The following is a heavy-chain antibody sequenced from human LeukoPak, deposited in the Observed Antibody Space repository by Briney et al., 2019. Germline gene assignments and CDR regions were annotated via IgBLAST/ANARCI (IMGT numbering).Heavy chain of an antibody. CDR2: ISNNGGYT. V-gene: IGHV3-23*01. Sequence: GGSLRLSCAASGFTLSSYAMHWVRQAPGKGLEWVSAISNNGGYTYYADSVQGRFTISRDNSKSTLCLQMNSLRAEDTAVYYCAKQLGYCSDGSCYFPYWGQGTLVTVSS. D-gene: IGHD2-15*01. CDR1: GFTLSSYA. CDR3: AKQLGYCSDGSCYFPY. J-gene: IGHJ4*02.